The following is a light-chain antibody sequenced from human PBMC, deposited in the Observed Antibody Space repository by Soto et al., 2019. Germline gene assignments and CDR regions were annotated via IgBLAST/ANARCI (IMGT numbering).Light chain of an antibody. J-gene: IGKJ1*01. V-gene: IGKV3-20*01. CDR3: QQYGNSPPT. CDR2: GAT. Sequence: EIVLTQSPATLSLSPGERATLSCRASQSVNSNYVAWYQHKPGQGPRLLFYGATHRATGIPDRISGSGSGTDFTLTISRLEPEDFAVYYCQQYGNSPPTVGQGTKVEIK. CDR1: QSVNSNY.